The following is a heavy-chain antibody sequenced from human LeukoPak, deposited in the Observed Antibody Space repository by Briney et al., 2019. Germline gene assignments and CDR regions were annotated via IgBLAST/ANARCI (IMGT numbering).Heavy chain of an antibody. V-gene: IGHV4-31*03. Sequence: TLSLTCTVSGGSISSGGYYWSWIRQHPGKGLEWIGYIYYSGSTYYNPSLKSRVTISVDTSKNQFSLKLSSVTAADTAVYYCARGAVTKIVFDYWGQGTLVTVSS. CDR2: IYYSGST. J-gene: IGHJ4*02. CDR3: ARGAVTKIVFDY. CDR1: GGSISSGGYY. D-gene: IGHD4-17*01.